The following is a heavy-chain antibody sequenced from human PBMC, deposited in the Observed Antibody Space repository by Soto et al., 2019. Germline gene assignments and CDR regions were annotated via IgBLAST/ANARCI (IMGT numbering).Heavy chain of an antibody. Sequence: EVQLVESGGGLVKPGGSLRLSCAASGFTFSTYNMNWVRQAPGKGLEWVASISTSSNYIYYSDSLKGRFTISRDNAKNSVYLHMNSLIAEDTAVYFCARDQRVAASMYYFDYWGPGTLGTVSS. D-gene: IGHD6-19*01. J-gene: IGHJ4*02. V-gene: IGHV3-21*01. CDR2: ISTSSNYI. CDR1: GFTFSTYN. CDR3: ARDQRVAASMYYFDY.